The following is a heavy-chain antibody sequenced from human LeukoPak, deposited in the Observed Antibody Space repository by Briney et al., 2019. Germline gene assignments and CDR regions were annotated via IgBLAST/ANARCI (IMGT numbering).Heavy chain of an antibody. J-gene: IGHJ4*02. CDR2: INHSGST. CDR1: GGSFSGYY. Sequence: SETLSLTCAVYGGSFSGYYWSWIRQPPGKGLEWIGEINHSGSTNYNPSLKSRVHVKNQFSLKLSSVTAADTAVYYCARGRVWGLVRGVKYDYWGQGTLVTVSS. V-gene: IGHV4-34*01. CDR3: ARGRVWGLVRGVKYDY. D-gene: IGHD3-10*01.